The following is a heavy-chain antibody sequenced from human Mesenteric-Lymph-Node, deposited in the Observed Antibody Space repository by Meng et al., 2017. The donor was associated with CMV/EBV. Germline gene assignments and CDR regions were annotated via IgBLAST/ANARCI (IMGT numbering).Heavy chain of an antibody. J-gene: IGHJ3*02. CDR1: GFTFSSYA. Sequence: GESLKISCAASGFTFSSYAMSWVRQAPGKGLEWVSAISGSGGSTYYADSVKGRFTISRDNSKNTLYLQMNSLRAEDTAVYYCAKAYDSSGYFTFGAFDIWGQGTMVTVSS. V-gene: IGHV3-23*01. CDR3: AKAYDSSGYFTFGAFDI. D-gene: IGHD3-22*01. CDR2: ISGSGGST.